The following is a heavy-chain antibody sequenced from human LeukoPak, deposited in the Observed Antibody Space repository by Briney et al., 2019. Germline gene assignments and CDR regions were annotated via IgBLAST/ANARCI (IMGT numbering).Heavy chain of an antibody. CDR3: ARDKDVYFDY. CDR2: INNDGRTT. J-gene: IGHJ4*02. V-gene: IGHV3-74*01. Sequence: PGGSLRLSCAASGFSFSSYWMHWVRQGPGKGLVWVSQINNDGRTTIYADSVKGRFTISRDNAKNTLYLQMNSLRAEDTAVYYCARDKDVYFDYWGQGTLVTVSS. CDR1: GFSFSSYW.